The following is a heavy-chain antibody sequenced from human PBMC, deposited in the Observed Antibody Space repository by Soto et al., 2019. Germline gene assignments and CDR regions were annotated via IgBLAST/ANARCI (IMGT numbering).Heavy chain of an antibody. J-gene: IGHJ4*02. CDR3: ARAMGGYYFDY. Sequence: ERLCRTCPVSGGSISSYYWSWIRQPPGKGLEWIGYIYYSGSTNYNPSLKSRVTISVDTSKNQFSLKLSSVTAADTAVYYCARAMGGYYFDYWGQGTLVTVYS. V-gene: IGHV4-59*01. D-gene: IGHD3-10*01. CDR1: GGSISSYY. CDR2: IYYSGST.